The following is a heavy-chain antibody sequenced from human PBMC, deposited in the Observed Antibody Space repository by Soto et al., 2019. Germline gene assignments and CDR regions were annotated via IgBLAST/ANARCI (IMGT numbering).Heavy chain of an antibody. CDR2: ISAYNGST. D-gene: IGHD6-13*01. CDR1: GYTFTSYG. V-gene: IGHV1-18*01. CDR3: ARVTSSSWSYYYYYGMDV. J-gene: IGHJ6*02. Sequence: ASVKVSCKASGYTFTSYGISWVRQAPGQGLEWMGWISAYNGSTNYAQKLQGRVTMTTDTSTSTAYMELRSLRSDDTAVYYCARVTSSSWSYYYYYGMDVWGQGTTVTVSS.